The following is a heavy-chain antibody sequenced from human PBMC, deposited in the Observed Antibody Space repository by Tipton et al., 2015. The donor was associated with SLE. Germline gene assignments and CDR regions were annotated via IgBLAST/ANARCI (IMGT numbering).Heavy chain of an antibody. V-gene: IGHV3-15*01. Sequence: SLRLSCAASGFTFSNAWMSWVRQAPGKGLEWVGRIKSKTDGGTTDYAAPVKGRFTISRDDSKNTLYLPMNNLKTEDTAVYYCTTVGIAAAGGGIAVADNCYYYGMDVWGQGTTVTVSS. CDR1: GFTFSNAW. J-gene: IGHJ6*02. D-gene: IGHD6-13*01. CDR2: IKSKTDGGTT. CDR3: TTVGIAAAGGGIAVADNCYYYGMDV.